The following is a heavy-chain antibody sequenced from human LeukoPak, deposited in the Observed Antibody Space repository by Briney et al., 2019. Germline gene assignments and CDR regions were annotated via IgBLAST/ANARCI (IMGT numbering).Heavy chain of an antibody. CDR2: INPSGGST. Sequence: GASVKVSCKASGYTFTSYYMHWVRQAPGQGLEWMGIINPSGGSTSYAQKFQGRVTMTRDTSTSTVYMELSSLRSEDTAVYYCAGAWGIFGVVIIGYFDYWGQGTLVTVSS. D-gene: IGHD3-3*01. V-gene: IGHV1-46*01. CDR3: AGAWGIFGVVIIGYFDY. CDR1: GYTFTSYY. J-gene: IGHJ4*02.